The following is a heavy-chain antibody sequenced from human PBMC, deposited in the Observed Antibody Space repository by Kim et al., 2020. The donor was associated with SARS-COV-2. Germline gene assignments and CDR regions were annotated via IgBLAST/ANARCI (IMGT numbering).Heavy chain of an antibody. D-gene: IGHD6-6*01. CDR1: GGSFSGYY. CDR3: ARAGRAVRPIWYSDL. Sequence: SETLSLTCAVYGGSFSGYYWTWIRQPPGKGLEWIGEINHSGTTNYNPSLKSRVTISVDTAKNQFSLKLNSVTAADTAVYFCARAGRAVRPIWYSDLCGRG. J-gene: IGHJ2*01. CDR2: INHSGTT. V-gene: IGHV4-34*01.